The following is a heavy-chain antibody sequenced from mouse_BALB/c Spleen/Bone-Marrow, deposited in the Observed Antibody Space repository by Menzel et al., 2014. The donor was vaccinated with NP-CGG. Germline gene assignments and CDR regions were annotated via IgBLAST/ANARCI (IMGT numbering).Heavy chain of an antibody. Sequence: EVKLVESGGGLVKLGGSLKLSCAASGFTFSSYYMSWVRQTPEKRLELVAAINTNGGSTYYPDTVKGRFTISRDNAKNTLYLQMSNLKSEDTALYYCASLYDGYSVFVYWGQGTLVTVSA. CDR2: INTNGGST. D-gene: IGHD2-3*01. V-gene: IGHV5-6-2*01. CDR3: ASLYDGYSVFVY. J-gene: IGHJ3*01. CDR1: GFTFSSYY.